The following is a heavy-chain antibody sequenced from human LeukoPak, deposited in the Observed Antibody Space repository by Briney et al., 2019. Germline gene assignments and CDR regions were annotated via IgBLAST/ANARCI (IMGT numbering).Heavy chain of an antibody. J-gene: IGHJ4*02. CDR1: GGSISSYY. CDR3: ARETLSDFWSGYYS. D-gene: IGHD3-3*01. CDR2: IYYSGST. Sequence: SETLSLTCTISGGSISSYYWSWIRQPPGKGLEWIGYIYYSGSTNYNPSLKSRVTISVDTSKNQFSLKLSSVTAADTAVYYCARETLSDFWSGYYSWGQGTLVTVSS. V-gene: IGHV4-59*01.